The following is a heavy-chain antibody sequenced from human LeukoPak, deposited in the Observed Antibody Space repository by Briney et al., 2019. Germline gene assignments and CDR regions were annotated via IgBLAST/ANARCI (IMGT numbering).Heavy chain of an antibody. CDR1: GYTFTSYG. CDR2: ISAYNGNT. CDR3: ARVNSRGSGSYYNGIVDY. Sequence: GASVKVSCKASGYTFTSYGISWVRQAPGQGLEWMGWISAYNGNTNYAQKLQGRVTMTTDTSTRTAYMELRSLRSDDTAVYYCARVNSRGSGSYYNGIVDYWGQGTLVTVSS. J-gene: IGHJ4*02. D-gene: IGHD3-10*01. V-gene: IGHV1-18*01.